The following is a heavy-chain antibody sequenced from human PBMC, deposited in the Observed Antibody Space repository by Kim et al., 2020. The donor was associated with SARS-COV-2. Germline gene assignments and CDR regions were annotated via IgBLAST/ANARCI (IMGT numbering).Heavy chain of an antibody. CDR1: GGSISSYY. J-gene: IGHJ4*02. D-gene: IGHD4-17*01. V-gene: IGHV4-59*08. CDR2: IYYSGST. Sequence: SETLSLTCTVSGGSISSYYWSWIRQPPGKGLEWIGYIYYSGSTNYNPSLKSRVTISVDTSKNQFSLKLSSVTAADTAVYYCARQEVPTKTTVAPISYFDYWGQGTLVTVSS. CDR3: ARQEVPTKTTVAPISYFDY.